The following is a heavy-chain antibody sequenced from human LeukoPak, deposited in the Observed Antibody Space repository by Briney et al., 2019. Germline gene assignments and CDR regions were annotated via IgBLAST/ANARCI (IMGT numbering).Heavy chain of an antibody. V-gene: IGHV3-21*01. CDR2: INRFGTYV. D-gene: IGHD2-2*01. J-gene: IGHJ4*02. Sequence: PGGSRRLSCAASGFSFSSYSMNWVRQAPGKGLEWVSSINRFGTYVYYGDSVKGRFTISRDNAKNSLYLQMNSLTAEDTAVYYCATSPAAQGDWGQGTLVTVSS. CDR3: ATSPAAQGD. CDR1: GFSFSSYS.